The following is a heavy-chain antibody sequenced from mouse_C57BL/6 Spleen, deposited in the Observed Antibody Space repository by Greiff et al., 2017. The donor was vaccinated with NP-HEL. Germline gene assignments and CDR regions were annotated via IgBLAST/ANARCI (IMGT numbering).Heavy chain of an antibody. J-gene: IGHJ2*01. CDR2: ISSGGDYI. V-gene: IGHV5-9-1*02. Sequence: EVKLMESGEGLVKPGGSLKLSCAASGFTFSSYAMSWVRQTPEKRLEWVAYISSGGDYISYADTVKGRFTISRDNARNTLYLQMSSLKSEDTAMYYCTRENYYGSRRGYFDYWGQGTTLTVSS. CDR1: GFTFSSYA. CDR3: TRENYYGSRRGYFDY. D-gene: IGHD1-1*01.